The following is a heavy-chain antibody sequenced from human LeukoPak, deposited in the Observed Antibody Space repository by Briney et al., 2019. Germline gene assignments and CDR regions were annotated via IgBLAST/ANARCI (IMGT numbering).Heavy chain of an antibody. D-gene: IGHD5-12*01. CDR3: ARGEYGGYDPWFDP. CDR2: IYYSGST. Sequence: SETLSLTCTVSGGSISSYYWSWIRQPPGKGLEWIGYIYYSGSTNYNPSLKSRVTISVDTSKNQFSLKLSSVTAADTAVYYCARGEYGGYDPWFDPWGQGTLVTVSS. J-gene: IGHJ5*02. CDR1: GGSISSYY. V-gene: IGHV4-59*01.